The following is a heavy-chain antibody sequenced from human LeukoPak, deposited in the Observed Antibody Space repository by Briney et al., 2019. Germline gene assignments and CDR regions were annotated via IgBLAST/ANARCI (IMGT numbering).Heavy chain of an antibody. Sequence: SETLSLTCTVSGGSISNYYWSWIRQPPGKGLEWIGYIYYSGSTNYNPSLKSRVTISVDTSKNQFSLKLSSVTAADTAVYYCARGRRIQLWSLVDYWGQGTLVTVSS. J-gene: IGHJ4*02. V-gene: IGHV4-59*01. CDR3: ARGRRIQLWSLVDY. D-gene: IGHD5-18*01. CDR1: GGSISNYY. CDR2: IYYSGST.